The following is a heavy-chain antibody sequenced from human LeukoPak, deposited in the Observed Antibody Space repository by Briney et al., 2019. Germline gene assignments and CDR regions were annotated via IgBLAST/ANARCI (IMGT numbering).Heavy chain of an antibody. CDR1: DDSISGTVYY. Sequence: SETLSLTCTVSDDSISGTVYYWSWIRQPPGKGLEWIGYVSYSGSTDYNPSLKSRVTISIDTSKNQFSLKLSSVTAADTAVYYCARGSQTPDAGYWGPGTLVTVSS. CDR2: VSYSGST. J-gene: IGHJ4*02. V-gene: IGHV4-61*08. D-gene: IGHD2-15*01. CDR3: ARGSQTPDAGY.